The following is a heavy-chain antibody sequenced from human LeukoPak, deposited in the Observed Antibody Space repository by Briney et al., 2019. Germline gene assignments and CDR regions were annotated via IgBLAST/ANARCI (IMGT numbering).Heavy chain of an antibody. Sequence: SETLSLTCAVSGGSISSGGYPWSWIRQPPGKGLEWLGYIYPSGGTYNNTSLNSRVNLSVAVSKNQFTLKLSSVTAADTAVYYCAGDGYGSGKAGVWGQGSLVTV. D-gene: IGHD3-10*01. V-gene: IGHV4-30-2*01. CDR2: IYPSGGT. J-gene: IGHJ4*02. CDR3: AGDGYGSGKAGV. CDR1: GGSISSGGYP.